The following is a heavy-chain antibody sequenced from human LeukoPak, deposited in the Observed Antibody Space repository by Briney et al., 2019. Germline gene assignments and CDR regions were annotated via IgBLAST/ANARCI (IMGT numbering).Heavy chain of an antibody. Sequence: SQTLSLTCTVSGGSISSGGYYWSWIRQHPGKGLEWIGYIYYSGSTYYNPSLKSRVTISVDTSKNQFSRKLSSVTAADTAVYYCARFSARDGSWYRSSWFDPWGQGTLVTVSS. V-gene: IGHV4-31*03. CDR3: ARFSARDGSWYRSSWFDP. CDR2: IYYSGST. J-gene: IGHJ5*02. CDR1: GGSISSGGYY. D-gene: IGHD6-13*01.